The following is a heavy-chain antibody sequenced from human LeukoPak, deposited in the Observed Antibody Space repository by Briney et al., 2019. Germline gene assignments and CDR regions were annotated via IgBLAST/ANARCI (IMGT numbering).Heavy chain of an antibody. V-gene: IGHV5-51*01. CDR1: GYNFTTYW. Sequence: GESLKISCKTSGYNFTTYWIGWVRQMPGKGLEWMGIIYPGDFDTRYSPPFQGQVTISADKSITTAYLQWSSLKASDTAMYYCARPYGDYAEYFDYWGQGTLVTVSS. J-gene: IGHJ4*02. CDR2: IYPGDFDT. CDR3: ARPYGDYAEYFDY. D-gene: IGHD4-17*01.